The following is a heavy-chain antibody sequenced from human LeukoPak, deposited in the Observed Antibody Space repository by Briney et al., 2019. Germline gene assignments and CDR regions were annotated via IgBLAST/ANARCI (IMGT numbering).Heavy chain of an antibody. CDR1: GGTFSIYA. CDR3: ARREGTSSRWFDP. V-gene: IGHV1-69*06. J-gene: IGHJ5*02. D-gene: IGHD2-2*01. Sequence: SVKVSCKASGGTFSIYAISWVRQAPGQGREWMGGIIPIFGTANYAQKFQGRVTITADKSTSTAYMELSSLRSEDTAVYYCARREGTSSRWFDPWGQGTLVTVSS. CDR2: IIPIFGTA.